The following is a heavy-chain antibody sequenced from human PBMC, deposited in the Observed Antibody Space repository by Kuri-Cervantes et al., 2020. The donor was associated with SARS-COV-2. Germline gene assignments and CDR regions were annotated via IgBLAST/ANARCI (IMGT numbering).Heavy chain of an antibody. CDR3: ARAYYYDSSGYYSNWFAP. D-gene: IGHD3-22*01. J-gene: IGHJ5*02. CDR1: GFTFSSYS. V-gene: IGHV3-21*01. Sequence: GGSLRLSCAASGFTFSSYSMNCVRQAPGKGLEWVPSISSSSSYIYYADSVKGRFTVSRDNAKNSLYLQMNSLRAEDTAVYYCARAYYYDSSGYYSNWFAPWRQGTLVTVSS. CDR2: ISSSSSYI.